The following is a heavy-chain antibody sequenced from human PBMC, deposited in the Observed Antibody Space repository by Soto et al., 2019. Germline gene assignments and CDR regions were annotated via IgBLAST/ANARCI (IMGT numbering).Heavy chain of an antibody. CDR1: GYTFTSQN. Sequence: QVQLVQSGAEVKKPGASVKVSCKASGYTFTSQNMHWVRQAPGQGLGWMGVINPSIGTTTYAQKFQGRVTMTSDTSTSSVYMEVSSLRSEDTAVYYCISTLGARFDYWGQGTLVTVSS. D-gene: IGHD1-26*01. CDR2: INPSIGTT. CDR3: ISTLGARFDY. V-gene: IGHV1-46*03. J-gene: IGHJ4*02.